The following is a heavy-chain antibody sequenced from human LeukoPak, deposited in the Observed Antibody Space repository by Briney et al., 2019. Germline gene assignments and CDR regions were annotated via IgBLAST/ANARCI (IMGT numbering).Heavy chain of an antibody. Sequence: ASVKVSCKASAYTFTDYYVYWVRQAPGPGLEWMGWSHPSSGGAGYAQTFQSRVSMTWDASISTAHMQLTRLTFDDTAIYYCGVKRIRGNPFDYWGQGTLVTVSS. CDR3: GVKRIRGNPFDY. V-gene: IGHV1-2*02. CDR1: AYTFTDYY. J-gene: IGHJ4*02. CDR2: SHPSSGGA. D-gene: IGHD2/OR15-2a*01.